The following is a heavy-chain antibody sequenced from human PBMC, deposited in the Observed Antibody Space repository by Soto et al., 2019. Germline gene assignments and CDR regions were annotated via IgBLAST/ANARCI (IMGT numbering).Heavy chain of an antibody. CDR2: IYHSGSN. Sequence: QLQLQESGSGLVKPSQTLSLTCAVSGGSISSGGYSWSWIRQPPGKGLEWIGYIYHSGSNYYNPSLNSRVTISVDSSKNQSSLKLSSGTAADTAVYYCASSITGALAVDYWGQGTLVTVSS. V-gene: IGHV4-30-2*01. J-gene: IGHJ4*02. CDR3: ASSITGALAVDY. D-gene: IGHD1-20*01. CDR1: GGSISSGGYS.